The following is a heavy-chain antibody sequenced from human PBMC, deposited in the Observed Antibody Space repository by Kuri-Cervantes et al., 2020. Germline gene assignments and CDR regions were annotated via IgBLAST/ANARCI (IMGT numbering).Heavy chain of an antibody. Sequence: SETLSLTCTVSGASINNYYWSWIRQPPGKGLEWIGFIHSTGSTNYNPSLKSRVTMSVDTSKNQFSLKLSSVTAADTAVYYCARIVGALHAFDIWGQGTMVTVSS. CDR2: IHSTGST. J-gene: IGHJ3*02. CDR3: ARIVGALHAFDI. D-gene: IGHD1-26*01. CDR1: GASINNYY. V-gene: IGHV4-4*09.